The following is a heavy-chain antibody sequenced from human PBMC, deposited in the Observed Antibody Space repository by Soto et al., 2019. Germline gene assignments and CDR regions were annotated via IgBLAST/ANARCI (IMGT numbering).Heavy chain of an antibody. CDR2: TYYTGST. CDR1: GGSISSSAYY. Sequence: SETLSLTCTVSGGSISSSAYYWSWIRQHPGKGLEWIGYTYYTGSTYYNPSLKSRVTISLDTSKNQFSMKVASVTAADTAVYCCARSLDSSGYLFAYWGQGTLVTVSS. V-gene: IGHV4-31*03. D-gene: IGHD3-22*01. J-gene: IGHJ4*02. CDR3: ARSLDSSGYLFAY.